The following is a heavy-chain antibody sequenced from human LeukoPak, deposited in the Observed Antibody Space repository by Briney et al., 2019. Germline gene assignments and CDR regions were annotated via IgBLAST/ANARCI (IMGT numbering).Heavy chain of an antibody. D-gene: IGHD2-15*01. CDR1: GFTFSNYA. J-gene: IGHJ4*02. Sequence: GGSLRLSCAGSGFTFSNYAMTWVRQAPGKGLEWVAVIWYDGSNKYYADSVKGRFTISRDNSKNTLYLQMNSLRAEDTAVYYCASSYCSGGSCYEPSLDYWGQGTLVTVSS. CDR3: ASSYCSGGSCYEPSLDY. V-gene: IGHV3-33*08. CDR2: IWYDGSNK.